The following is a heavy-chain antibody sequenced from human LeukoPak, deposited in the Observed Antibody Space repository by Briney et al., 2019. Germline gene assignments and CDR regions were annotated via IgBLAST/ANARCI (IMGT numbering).Heavy chain of an antibody. Sequence: SETLSLTCTVSGGSISSISYYWGWIRQPPGKGLEWIGSIYYSGSTYYNPSLKSRVTISVDTSKNQFSLKLSSVTAADTAVYYCAREGPSGSSSSRRYLIGFDIWGQGTMVTVSS. CDR3: AREGPSGSSSSRRYLIGFDI. CDR1: GGSISSISYY. V-gene: IGHV4-39*07. CDR2: IYYSGST. D-gene: IGHD3-10*01. J-gene: IGHJ3*02.